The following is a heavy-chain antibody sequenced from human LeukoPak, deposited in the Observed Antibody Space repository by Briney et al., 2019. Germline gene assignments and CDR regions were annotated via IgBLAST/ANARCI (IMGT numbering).Heavy chain of an antibody. J-gene: IGHJ6*03. CDR3: ARDPGYYYMDV. CDR1: GYTFIAYY. CDR2: INPNSGGT. Sequence: ASVKVSCKASGYTFIAYYIHWVRQAPGQGLEWMGWINPNSGGTNYAQKFQGRVTMTRDTSISTAYMELSRLRSDDTAVYYCARDPGYYYMDVWGKGTTVTISS. V-gene: IGHV1-2*02.